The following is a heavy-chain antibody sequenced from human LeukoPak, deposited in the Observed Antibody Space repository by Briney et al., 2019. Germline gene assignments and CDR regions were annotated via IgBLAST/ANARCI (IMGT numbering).Heavy chain of an antibody. D-gene: IGHD1-20*01. CDR1: GGSFSGYY. CDR3: ASLTGTTDYSYYYMDV. CDR2: INPSGST. V-gene: IGHV4-34*01. J-gene: IGHJ6*03. Sequence: SETLSLTCAVYGGSFSGYYWSWIRQPPGKGLEWIGEINPSGSTNYNPSLKSRVSISVDTSKNQFSLKLSSVTAADTAVYYCASLTGTTDYSYYYMDVWGKGTTVTVSS.